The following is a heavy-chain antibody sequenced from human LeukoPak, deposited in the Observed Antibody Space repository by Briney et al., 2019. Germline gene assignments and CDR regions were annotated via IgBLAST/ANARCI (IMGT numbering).Heavy chain of an antibody. D-gene: IGHD3-16*01. CDR2: IFHSGST. CDR1: GGSISGSNW. Sequence: SETLSLTCAVSGGSISGSNWWSWVRQPTGEGLEWIGEIFHSGSTNYSPSLKSRVTISIDKSRNQFSLKLTSVTVADTAVYYCASRLRHLLGYWGQGNLVTVSS. J-gene: IGHJ4*02. V-gene: IGHV4-4*02. CDR3: ASRLRHLLGY.